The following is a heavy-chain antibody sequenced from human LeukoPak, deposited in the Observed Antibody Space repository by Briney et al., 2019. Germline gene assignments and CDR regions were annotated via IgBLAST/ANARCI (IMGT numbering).Heavy chain of an antibody. CDR2: IYYSGST. CDR1: GCTISSYY. Sequence: SETLSLTCTASGCTISSYYWSWIRQPPGKGLEWIGYIYYSGSTNYNPSLKSRVNISLDTSKKQFSLKLSSVTAADTAVYYCARSSDYPVDFDYWGQGTLVTVSS. V-gene: IGHV4-59*08. CDR3: ARSSDYPVDFDY. J-gene: IGHJ4*02. D-gene: IGHD4-11*01.